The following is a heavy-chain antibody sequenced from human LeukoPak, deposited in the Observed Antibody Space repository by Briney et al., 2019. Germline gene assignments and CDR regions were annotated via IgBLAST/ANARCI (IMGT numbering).Heavy chain of an antibody. CDR2: IYYSGRT. D-gene: IGHD4-11*01. CDR1: GGSISSYY. V-gene: IGHV4-59*01. CDR3: PRDDYSNSLFDY. J-gene: IGHJ4*02. Sequence: SETLSLTCTVSGGSISSYYWSWIRQPPGKGLEWIGYIYYSGRTSYNPSLKSRVTISVDTSKNQFSLKLSSVTAADTAVYYCPRDDYSNSLFDYWGQGTLLTVSS.